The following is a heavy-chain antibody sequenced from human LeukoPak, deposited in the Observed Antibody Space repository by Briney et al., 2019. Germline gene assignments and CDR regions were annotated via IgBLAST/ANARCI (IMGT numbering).Heavy chain of an antibody. CDR1: GFSFSFYW. V-gene: IGHV3-74*01. D-gene: IGHD5-18*01. CDR2: IKTDGSIA. CDR3: RDFMYNTACTEC. Sequence: QSGGSLRLSCAASGFSFSFYWMHWVRQAPGKGPVWVSRIKTDGSIADYADSVKGRFTISRDNAKNTLYLQMNSLRAEDTAVYYCRDFMYNTACTECWGQGTLVTVSS. J-gene: IGHJ4*02.